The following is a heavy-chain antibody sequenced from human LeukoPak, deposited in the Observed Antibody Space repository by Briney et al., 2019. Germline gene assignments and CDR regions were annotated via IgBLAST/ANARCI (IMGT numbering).Heavy chain of an antibody. Sequence: PSETLSLTCTVSGGSISSYYWSWIRQPPGKGLEWIGYIYYSGSTNYNPSLKSRITISVDTSKNQFSLKLSSVTAADTAVYYCARGYHGDSRYNWFDPWGQGTLVTVSS. CDR3: ARGYHGDSRYNWFDP. CDR1: GGSISSYY. V-gene: IGHV4-59*01. J-gene: IGHJ5*02. D-gene: IGHD4-17*01. CDR2: IYYSGST.